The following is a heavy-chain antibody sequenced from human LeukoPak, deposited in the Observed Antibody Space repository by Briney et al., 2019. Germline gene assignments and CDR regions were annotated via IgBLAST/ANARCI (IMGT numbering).Heavy chain of an antibody. V-gene: IGHV4-61*02. CDR2: IYTSGST. Sequence: PSETLSLTCTVSGGSISSGSYYWSWIRQPAEKGLEWIGRIYTSGSTNYNPSLKSRVTISVDTSKNQFSLKLSSVTAADTAVYYCARDHRVGYSSSPLFDYWGQGTLVTVSS. CDR3: ARDHRVGYSSSPLFDY. CDR1: GGSISSGSYY. D-gene: IGHD6-6*01. J-gene: IGHJ4*02.